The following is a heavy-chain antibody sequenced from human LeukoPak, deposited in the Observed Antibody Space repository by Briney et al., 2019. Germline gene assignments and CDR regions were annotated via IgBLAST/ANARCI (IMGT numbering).Heavy chain of an antibody. Sequence: GESLKISCKGSGYSFTGNWIAWVRQMPGKGLEWMGIIYPGDSDTRYSPSFQGQVTISADKSISTAYLQWSSLKASDTAMYYCARLTYYGAAHFDYWGQGTLVTVSS. D-gene: IGHD3-22*01. CDR2: IYPGDSDT. CDR1: GYSFTGNW. J-gene: IGHJ4*02. CDR3: ARLTYYGAAHFDY. V-gene: IGHV5-51*01.